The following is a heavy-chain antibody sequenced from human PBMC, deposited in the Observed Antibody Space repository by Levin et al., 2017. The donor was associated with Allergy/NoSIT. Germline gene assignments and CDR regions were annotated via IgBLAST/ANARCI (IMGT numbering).Heavy chain of an antibody. CDR3: TTDPFFSYDSSGYPTYFDY. Sequence: GGSLRLSCAASGFTFSNAWMNWVRQAPGKGLEWVGRIKSKTDGGTTDYAAPVKGRFTISRDDSKNTLYLQMNSLKTEDTAVYYCTTDPFFSYDSSGYPTYFDYWGQGTLVTVSS. V-gene: IGHV3-15*07. CDR1: GFTFSNAW. CDR2: IKSKTDGGTT. J-gene: IGHJ4*02. D-gene: IGHD3-22*01.